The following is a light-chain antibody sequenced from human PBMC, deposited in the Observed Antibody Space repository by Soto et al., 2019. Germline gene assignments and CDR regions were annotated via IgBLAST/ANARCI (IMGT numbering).Light chain of an antibody. Sequence: QSALTQPASVSGSPGQSITISCTGTSSDIGTYNSVSWYQHHPGKAPKLIIHEVSNRPSGVSNRSSGSKSGNTASLTISGLQTEDEADYYCSSYLSTSALGFGGGTKVTVL. V-gene: IGLV2-14*01. J-gene: IGLJ3*02. CDR3: SSYLSTSALG. CDR1: SSDIGTYNS. CDR2: EVS.